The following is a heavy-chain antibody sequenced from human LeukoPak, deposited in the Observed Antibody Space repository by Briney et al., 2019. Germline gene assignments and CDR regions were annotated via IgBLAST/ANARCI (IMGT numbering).Heavy chain of an antibody. J-gene: IGHJ6*03. CDR2: INWNGGST. CDR1: GFTFDDYG. CDR3: ARVGGAPYDFWSGYYNRYYYYYMDV. V-gene: IGHV3-20*04. Sequence: GGSLRLSCAASGFTFDDYGMSWVRQAPGKGLEWVSGINWNGGSTGYADSVKGRFTISRDNAKNSLYLQMNSLRAEDTASYYCARVGGAPYDFWSGYYNRYYYYYMDVWGKGTTVTVSS. D-gene: IGHD3-3*01.